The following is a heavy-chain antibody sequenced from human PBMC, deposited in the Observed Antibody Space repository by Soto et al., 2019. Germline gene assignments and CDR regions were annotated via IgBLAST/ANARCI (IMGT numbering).Heavy chain of an antibody. J-gene: IGHJ4*02. CDR1: GGSISQYY. Sequence: QVQLQESGPGLVKPSETLSLSCCVSGGSISQYYWSWIRQPAGKGLEWIGRIYSGGSPNYNPSLESRVTLSVDTSKNKFSLKLSSVTAADTAVYYCARGPGGFGDFSLDYWGQGTLVTVSS. V-gene: IGHV4-4*07. D-gene: IGHD3-10*01. CDR2: IYSGGSP. CDR3: ARGPGGFGDFSLDY.